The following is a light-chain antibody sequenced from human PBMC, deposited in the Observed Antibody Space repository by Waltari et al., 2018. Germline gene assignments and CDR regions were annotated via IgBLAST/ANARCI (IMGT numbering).Light chain of an antibody. CDR1: SSDVGSYDL. CDR3: CSYAPGSTLI. Sequence: QSALTQPASVSGSPGQSITISCTGTSSDVGSYDLVSWYQQVPGKAPKLIIYEDTKRPSGVSNRFSAFKSGITASLTISGLQAEDEGNFYCCSYAPGSTLIFGGGTKLSVL. J-gene: IGLJ2*01. V-gene: IGLV2-23*01. CDR2: EDT.